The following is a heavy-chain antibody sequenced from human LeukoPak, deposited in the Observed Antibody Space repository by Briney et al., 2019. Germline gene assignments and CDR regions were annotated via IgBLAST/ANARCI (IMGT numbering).Heavy chain of an antibody. Sequence: ASVKVSCKASGYTFTGYYMHWVRQAPGQGLEWMGWINPNSGGTNYAQKFQGRVTMTRDTSISTAYMELSRLRSDDPAVYYCARDSTVEMATISLENYFDYWGQGTLVTVSS. J-gene: IGHJ4*02. CDR3: ARDSTVEMATISLENYFDY. V-gene: IGHV1-2*02. D-gene: IGHD5-24*01. CDR2: INPNSGGT. CDR1: GYTFTGYY.